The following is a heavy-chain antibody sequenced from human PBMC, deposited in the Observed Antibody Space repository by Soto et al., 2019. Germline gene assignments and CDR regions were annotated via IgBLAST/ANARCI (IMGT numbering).Heavy chain of an antibody. D-gene: IGHD3-3*01. V-gene: IGHV1-69*12. CDR2: IIPIFGTA. Sequence: QVQLVQSGAEVKKPGASVKVACKASGGTFSSYAISWVRQAPGKGLEWMGGIIPIFGTANYAQKFLGRVTFTADESTSTAYMELSSLRSEDTAVYYCASGDYDFWRGPGGGMDVWGQPTTVTVSS. J-gene: IGHJ6*02. CDR3: ASGDYDFWRGPGGGMDV. CDR1: GGTFSSYA.